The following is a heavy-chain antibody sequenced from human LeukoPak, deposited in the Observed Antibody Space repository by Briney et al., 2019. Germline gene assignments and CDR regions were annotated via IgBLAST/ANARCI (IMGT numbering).Heavy chain of an antibody. J-gene: IGHJ3*01. CDR1: GFIFSDFA. Sequence: NPGGSLRLSCAASGFIFSDFAITWIRQAPGRGLEWISKTSDNGITKHYADSVKGRFTISRDNANNSVFLHMNNLRAEDTAVYYCARDRSPVVITIPAALDLWGQGTMVTVSS. V-gene: IGHV3-11*01. CDR2: TSDNGITK. D-gene: IGHD2-21*01. CDR3: ARDRSPVVITIPAALDL.